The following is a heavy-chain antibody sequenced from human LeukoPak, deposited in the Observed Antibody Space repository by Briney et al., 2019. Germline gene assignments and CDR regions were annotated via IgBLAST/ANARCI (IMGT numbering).Heavy chain of an antibody. Sequence: GGSLRLSCSASGFTFSSYAMHWVRQAPGKGLEYVSAISSNGGSTYYADSVKGRFTISRDNSKNALYLQMSSLRAEETAVYYCVKEWYSGYVFDYWGQGTLVTVSS. CDR3: VKEWYSGYVFDY. CDR2: ISSNGGST. CDR1: GFTFSSYA. V-gene: IGHV3-64D*06. J-gene: IGHJ4*02. D-gene: IGHD5-12*01.